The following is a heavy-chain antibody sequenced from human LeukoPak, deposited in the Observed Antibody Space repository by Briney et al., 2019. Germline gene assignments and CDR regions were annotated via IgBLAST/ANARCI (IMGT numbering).Heavy chain of an antibody. J-gene: IGHJ4*02. CDR2: IKQDGSEK. CDR3: ATEDYYDSSGYYFDY. D-gene: IGHD3-22*01. V-gene: IGHV3-7*01. CDR1: GFTFSSYW. Sequence: GXXLRLSCAASGFTFSSYWMSWVRQAPGKGLEWVANIKQDGSEKYYVDSVKGRFTISRDNAKNSLYLQMNSLRAEDTAVYYCATEDYYDSSGYYFDYWGQGTLVTVSS.